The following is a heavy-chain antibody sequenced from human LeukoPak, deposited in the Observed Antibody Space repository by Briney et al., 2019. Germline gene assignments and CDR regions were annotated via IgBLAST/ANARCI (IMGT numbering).Heavy chain of an antibody. D-gene: IGHD3-22*01. V-gene: IGHV3-48*03. CDR2: ISSSGSTI. CDR3: ARDLPDYDGSSGGDY. J-gene: IGHJ4*02. Sequence: GGSLRLSCAASGFTFSSYEMNWVRQAPGKGLEWVSYISSSGSTIYYADSVKGRFTISRDNAKNSLSLQMNSLRDEDTAVYYCARDLPDYDGSSGGDYWGQGTLVTVSS. CDR1: GFTFSSYE.